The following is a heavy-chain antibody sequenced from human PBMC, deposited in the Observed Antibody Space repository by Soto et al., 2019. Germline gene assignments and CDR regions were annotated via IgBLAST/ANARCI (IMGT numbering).Heavy chain of an antibody. V-gene: IGHV3-30*04. CDR3: TRXDLTVTLSVFDP. CDR2: ISDDGRTK. CDR1: GFIFSRYA. D-gene: IGHD4-17*01. Sequence: QVQLVESGGGVVQPGRSLRLSCAASGFIFSRYAMHWVRQAPGKGLEWVALISDDGRTKYYADSVKGRFTISRDNSKNTXYXXXXXXSAXXTAXYYCTRXDLTVTLSVFDPWGQGTLVTVSS. J-gene: IGHJ5*02.